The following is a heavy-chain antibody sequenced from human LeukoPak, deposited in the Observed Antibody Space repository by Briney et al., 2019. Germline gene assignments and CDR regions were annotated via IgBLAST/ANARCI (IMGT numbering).Heavy chain of an antibody. D-gene: IGHD1-26*01. CDR1: GGSISSSSYY. V-gene: IGHV4-39*01. CDR3: ARFVGATMTYYFDY. CDR2: IYYSGST. J-gene: IGHJ4*02. Sequence: SETLSLTCTVSGGSISSSSYYRGWIRQPPGKGLEWIGNIYYSGSTYYNPPLKSRVTISLDTSKNQFSLKLSSVTAADTAVYSSARFVGATMTYYFDYWGQGTLVTVSS.